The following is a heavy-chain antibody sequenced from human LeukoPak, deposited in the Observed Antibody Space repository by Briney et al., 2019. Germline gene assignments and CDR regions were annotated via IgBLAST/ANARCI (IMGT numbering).Heavy chain of an antibody. CDR2: IWYDGSNK. CDR3: ARVAMSVSSGYCDY. CDR1: GFTFSSYA. J-gene: IGHJ4*02. Sequence: PGGSLRLSCAASGFTFSSYAMHWVRQAPGKGLEWVAVIWYDGSNKNYVDSVKGRFTISRDNSKNTLYLQMNSLRDEDTAVYYCARVAMSVSSGYCDYWGQGTLVTVSS. V-gene: IGHV3-33*01. D-gene: IGHD3-22*01.